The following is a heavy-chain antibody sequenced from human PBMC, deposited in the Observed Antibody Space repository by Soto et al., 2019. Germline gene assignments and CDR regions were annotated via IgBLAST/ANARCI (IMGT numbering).Heavy chain of an antibody. Sequence: EVHLVESGGGAVQPGGSLRLSCAASKFSISEYWMNWVRLAPGKGLEWISRIQSDGFYASYADSVKGRFTISRDNPKNTLYLQMNSLRAEVAAVYFCAKFLHSGDDSEYWGQGTLVTVSS. CDR1: KFSISEYW. D-gene: IGHD5-12*01. CDR2: IQSDGFYA. V-gene: IGHV3-74*01. CDR3: AKFLHSGDDSEY. J-gene: IGHJ4*02.